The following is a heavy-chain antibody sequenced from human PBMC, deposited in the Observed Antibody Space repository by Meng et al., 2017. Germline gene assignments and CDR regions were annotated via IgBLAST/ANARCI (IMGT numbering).Heavy chain of an antibody. CDR2: IYYSGST. V-gene: IGHV4-31*03. CDR3: GRDSVNHYESRGYWYFDL. D-gene: IGHD3-22*01. Sequence: QVQLQESGPGLVKPSPTLSLTFTVTGCSISSGGYYWSWIRQHPGKGLEWIGHIYYSGSTYYNPSLKSRVSISVDTSMNQFSLKLSSVTAADTAVYYCGRDSVNHYESRGYWYFDLWGRGTLVTVSS. CDR1: GCSISSGGYY. J-gene: IGHJ2*01.